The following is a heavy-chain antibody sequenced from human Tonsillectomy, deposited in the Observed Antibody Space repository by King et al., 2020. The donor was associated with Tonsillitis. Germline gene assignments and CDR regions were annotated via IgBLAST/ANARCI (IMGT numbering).Heavy chain of an antibody. CDR1: GGSISSSNW. V-gene: IGHV4-4*02. J-gene: IGHJ4*02. Sequence: QLQESGPGLVKPSGTLSLTCAVSGGSISSSNWWNWVRQPPGKRLEWIGEIHHSGSTNYNPSLKSRVTISVDKSKNQFSLKLSSVTAADTAVYYCERSGGDYYGSGSHYNFFDYWGQGTLVTVSS. CDR2: IHHSGST. CDR3: ERSGGDYYGSGSHYNFFDY. D-gene: IGHD3-10*01.